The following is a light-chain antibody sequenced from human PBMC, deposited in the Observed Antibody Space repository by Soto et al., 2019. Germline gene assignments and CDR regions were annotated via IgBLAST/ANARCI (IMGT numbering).Light chain of an antibody. J-gene: IGKJ5*01. CDR2: AAS. CDR1: QSINSY. V-gene: IGKV1-39*01. CDR3: QQTYSTPT. Sequence: DIQMTQSPSSLSASVGDRVTITCRASQSINSYLNWYQQKPGKAPKLLIYAASSLQSGVPSRFSGSGSGTDFTLTISSLPPEDFATYSCQQTYSTPTFGQGTRLEIK.